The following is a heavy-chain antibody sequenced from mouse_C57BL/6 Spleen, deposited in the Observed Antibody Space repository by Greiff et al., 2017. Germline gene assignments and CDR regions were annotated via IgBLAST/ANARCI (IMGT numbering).Heavy chain of an antibody. Sequence: VQLVESGAELVRPGTSVKMSCKASGYTFTNYWIGWAKQRPGHGLEWIGDIYPGGGYTNYNEKFKGKATLTADKSSSTAYMQFSSLTSEDSAIYYCARGLRSYAMDYWGQGTSVTVSS. D-gene: IGHD2-4*01. CDR1: GYTFTNYW. CDR2: IYPGGGYT. CDR3: ARGLRSYAMDY. V-gene: IGHV1-63*01. J-gene: IGHJ4*01.